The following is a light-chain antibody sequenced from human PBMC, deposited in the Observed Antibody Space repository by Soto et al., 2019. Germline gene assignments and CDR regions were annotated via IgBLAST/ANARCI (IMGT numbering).Light chain of an antibody. CDR2: EVN. J-gene: IGLJ2*01. Sequence: QSVLTQPASVSGSPGQSITITCTGSRSDIGSYNYVSWYQHHPGKAPRLIIFEVNNRPSGVSNRFSGSKSGNTASLTVSGLQTDDESEYFCSSFTTANTVVFGGGTKLTVL. CDR3: SSFTTANTVV. CDR1: RSDIGSYNY. V-gene: IGLV2-14*01.